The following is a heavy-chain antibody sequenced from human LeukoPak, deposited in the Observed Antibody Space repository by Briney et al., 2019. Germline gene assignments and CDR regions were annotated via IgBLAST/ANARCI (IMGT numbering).Heavy chain of an antibody. CDR2: YSWNSDSR. CDR3: AKDRMGGVTFFDY. V-gene: IGHV3-9*01. Sequence: GGALMLCCGAYGFTIDDYVRDRGRQAGGRGEGRVSDYSWNSDSRYYADCERGRFTISGENDKNSRDLQMNSQRAEDTAVYYCAKDRMGGVTFFDYWGQGTLVTFSS. J-gene: IGHJ4*02. CDR1: GFTIDDYV. D-gene: IGHD3-16*01.